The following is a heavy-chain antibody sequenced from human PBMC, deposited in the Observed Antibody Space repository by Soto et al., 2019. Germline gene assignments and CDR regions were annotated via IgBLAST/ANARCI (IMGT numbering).Heavy chain of an antibody. D-gene: IGHD3-22*01. CDR3: ARVTPGNNLYYFPGLDF. J-gene: IGHJ6*02. V-gene: IGHV3-30-3*01. CDR2: ISYEGSNT. CDR1: GFSFDTYG. Sequence: PGGSLRLSCVASGFSFDTYGIHWVRQAPGKGLQWVALISYEGSNTYYADSVRGRFTISRDNSKNTLYLQMNTLRPEDTGVYYCARVTPGNNLYYFPGLDFWGQGTSVTVS.